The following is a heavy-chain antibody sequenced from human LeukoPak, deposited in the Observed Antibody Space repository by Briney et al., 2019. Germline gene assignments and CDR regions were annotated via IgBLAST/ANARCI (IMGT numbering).Heavy chain of an antibody. J-gene: IGHJ4*02. Sequence: ASVKVSCKASGYTFTSYGISWVRQAPGQGLEWMGWIRAYNGNTNYAQKLQGRVTMTTDTSTSTAYMELRSLRSDDTAVYYCARDRRYCSGGSCFDIDYWGQGTLVTVSS. D-gene: IGHD2-15*01. CDR2: IRAYNGNT. CDR1: GYTFTSYG. CDR3: ARDRRYCSGGSCFDIDY. V-gene: IGHV1-18*04.